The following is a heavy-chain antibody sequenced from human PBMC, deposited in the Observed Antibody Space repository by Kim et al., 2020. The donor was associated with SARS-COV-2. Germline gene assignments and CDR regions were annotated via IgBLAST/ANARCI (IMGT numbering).Heavy chain of an antibody. D-gene: IGHD2-15*01. CDR3: AISGGRGYYSGMDV. J-gene: IGHJ6*02. CDR1: GYTFTDYY. Sequence: ASVKVSCKASGYTFTDYYIHWVRQAPGHGLEWMGWINPNSGGLYYAQKFQGRVTVTRDTSISTAYMELTRLTSDDTALYYCAISGGRGYYSGMDVWGQGTTVTVSS. CDR2: INPNSGGL. V-gene: IGHV1-2*02.